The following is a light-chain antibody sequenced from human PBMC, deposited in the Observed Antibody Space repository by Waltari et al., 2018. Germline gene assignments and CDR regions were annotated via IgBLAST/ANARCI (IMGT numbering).Light chain of an antibody. V-gene: IGKV3-20*01. J-gene: IGKJ4*01. CDR3: QQYDISPLT. CDR2: GAS. CDR1: QTVRTTY. Sequence: EIVLTQSPGTLSLSPGERATLSCRASQTVRTTYLAWYQQKPGQAPTLLIYGASSRATCIPDRFSGSGSVTDFSLTISSLEPEDFAVYYCQQYDISPLTFGGGTKVEIK.